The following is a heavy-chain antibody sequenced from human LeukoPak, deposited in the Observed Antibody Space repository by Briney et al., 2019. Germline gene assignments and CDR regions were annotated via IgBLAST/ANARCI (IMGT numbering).Heavy chain of an antibody. CDR2: ISGSGGST. CDR3: AMSKSGSYSFDY. CDR1: GFSGFTFSSYA. D-gene: IGHD1-26*01. J-gene: IGHJ4*02. Sequence: GGSLRLSCAASGFSGFTFSSYAMSWVRQAPGKGLEWVSDISGSGGSTYYADSVKGRFTISRDNSKNTLYVQMSSLRVEDTAVYYCAMSKSGSYSFDYWGQGTLVTVSS. V-gene: IGHV3-23*01.